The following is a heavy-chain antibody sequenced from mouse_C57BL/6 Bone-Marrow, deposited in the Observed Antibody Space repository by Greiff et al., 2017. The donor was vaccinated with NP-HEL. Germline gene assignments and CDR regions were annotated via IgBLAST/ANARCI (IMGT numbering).Heavy chain of an antibody. V-gene: IGHV1-81*01. CDR2: IYPRSGNT. CDR3: ARRQLRLPHFDY. D-gene: IGHD3-2*02. Sequence: VQLQQSGAELARPGASVRLSCKASGYTFTSYGISWVKQRTGQGLEWIGEIYPRSGNTYYNEKFKGKATLTADKSSSTAYMELRSLTSEDSAVYFCARRQLRLPHFDYWGQGTTLTVSS. CDR1: GYTFTSYG. J-gene: IGHJ2*01.